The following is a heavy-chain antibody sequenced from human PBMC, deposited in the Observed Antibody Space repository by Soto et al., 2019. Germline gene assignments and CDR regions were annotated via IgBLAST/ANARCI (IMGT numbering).Heavy chain of an antibody. CDR2: IYYTGST. V-gene: IGHV4-39*01. J-gene: IGHJ4*02. CDR1: RGSISTTNYY. Sequence: QLQLQESGPGLVKPSETLSLTCTVSRGSISTTNYYWGWIRQPPGKGLEWIGSIYYTGSTYDNPSLKSRVTVSVDTSKNQFSLKLSSVTAADTAVYYCARLLYDSRGYYYFDYWGQGTLVTVSS. CDR3: ARLLYDSRGYYYFDY. D-gene: IGHD3-22*01.